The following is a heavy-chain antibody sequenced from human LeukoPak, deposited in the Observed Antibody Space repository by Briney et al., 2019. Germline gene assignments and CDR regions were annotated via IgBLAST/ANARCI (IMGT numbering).Heavy chain of an antibody. CDR2: INHSGST. V-gene: IGHV4-34*01. CDR1: GGSFNNYY. Sequence: SAPLSLTCAVLGGSFNNYYWSWIRQPPGKGLEWVGEINHSGSTTYNSSLKSRVIISVDTSRSQFSLNLNSVTAADTAVYYCARPRRQLVRRPFDIWGQGTMVTVSS. D-gene: IGHD6-13*01. CDR3: ARPRRQLVRRPFDI. J-gene: IGHJ3*02.